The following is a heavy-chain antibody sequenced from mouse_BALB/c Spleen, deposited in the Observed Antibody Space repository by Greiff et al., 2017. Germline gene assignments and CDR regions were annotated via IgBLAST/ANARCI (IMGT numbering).Heavy chain of an antibody. J-gene: IGHJ4*01. CDR2: IRNKANGYTT. D-gene: IGHD4-1*01. CDR1: GFTFTDYY. CDR3: ARTGAYAMDY. Sequence: EVMLVESGGGLVQPGGSLRLSCATSGFTFTDYYMSWVRQPPGKALEWLGFIRNKANGYTTEYSASVKGRFTISRDNSQSILYLQMNTLRAEDSATYYCARTGAYAMDYWGQGTSVTVSS. V-gene: IGHV7-3*02.